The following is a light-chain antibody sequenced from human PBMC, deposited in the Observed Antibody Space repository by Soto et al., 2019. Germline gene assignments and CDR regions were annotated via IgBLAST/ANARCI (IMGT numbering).Light chain of an antibody. Sequence: DIQMTHSHSTVSASVGDRVSITCRASQSISSYLNWYQQKPGKAPKLLIYAASSLQSGVPSRFSGSGSGTDFTLTISSLQPEDFATYYCQQSYSTPRISFGQGTRLEIK. V-gene: IGKV1-39*01. CDR2: AAS. CDR1: QSISSY. CDR3: QQSYSTPRIS. J-gene: IGKJ5*01.